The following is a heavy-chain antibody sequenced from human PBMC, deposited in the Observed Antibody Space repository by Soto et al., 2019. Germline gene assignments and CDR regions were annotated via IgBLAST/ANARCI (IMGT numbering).Heavy chain of an antibody. CDR2: TYYRSKWYN. CDR3: ASSGSRGWYPHNWFDP. CDR1: GDSVSSNSAA. Sequence: PSQTLSLTCAISGDSVSSNSAAWNWIRKSPSRGLEWLGRTYYRSKWYNDYAVSVKSRITINPDTSKNQFSLQLNSVTPEDTAVYYCASSGSRGWYPHNWFDPWGQGTLVTVSS. D-gene: IGHD6-19*01. V-gene: IGHV6-1*01. J-gene: IGHJ5*02.